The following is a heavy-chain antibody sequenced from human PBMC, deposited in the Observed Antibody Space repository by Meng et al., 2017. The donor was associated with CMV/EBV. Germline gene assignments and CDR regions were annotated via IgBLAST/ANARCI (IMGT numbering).Heavy chain of an antibody. J-gene: IGHJ4*02. CDR3: AREIGTAAGRFDY. V-gene: IGHV3-66*02. CDR2: IYSGGTT. D-gene: IGHD6-25*01. Sequence: GESLKISCAASGFTVSSNYMDWVRQAPGKGLEWVSVIYSGGTTKYADSVKGRFIISRDSSKNTLSLQVNSLRPEDTAVYYCAREIGTAAGRFDYWGQGSLVTVSS. CDR1: GFTVSSNY.